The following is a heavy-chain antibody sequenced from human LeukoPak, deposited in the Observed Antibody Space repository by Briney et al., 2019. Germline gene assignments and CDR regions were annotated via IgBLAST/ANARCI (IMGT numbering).Heavy chain of an antibody. CDR1: GFTFSSYT. D-gene: IGHD3-3*01. Sequence: GGSLRLSCVASGFTFSSYTMSWVRQAPGKGLEWVANINQDGSERYYVDSVKGRFTISRDNAKNSLYLQMNSLRAEDTAVYYCARDHAFSYYYYYMDVWGKGTTVTVSS. CDR2: INQDGSER. J-gene: IGHJ6*03. V-gene: IGHV3-7*01. CDR3: ARDHAFSYYYYYMDV.